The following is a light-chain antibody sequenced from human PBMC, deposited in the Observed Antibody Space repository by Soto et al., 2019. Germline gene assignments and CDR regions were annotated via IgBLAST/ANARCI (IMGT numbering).Light chain of an antibody. J-gene: IGKJ3*01. Sequence: EIVRTQSPATLSVSPGERAPLSCRASQSISTNLAWYQHRRGQAPRLIIYGASTSATGIPARFSGSGSGTEFILTISSLQSEDFAVYYCLQYTQWPLFTFGPGTRVDIK. CDR1: QSISTN. V-gene: IGKV3-15*01. CDR2: GAS. CDR3: LQYTQWPLFT.